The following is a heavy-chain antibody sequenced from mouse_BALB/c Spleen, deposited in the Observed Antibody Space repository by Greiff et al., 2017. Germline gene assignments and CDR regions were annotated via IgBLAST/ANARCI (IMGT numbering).Heavy chain of an antibody. CDR1: GFAFSSYD. CDR3: ARQRTTATHFDY. V-gene: IGHV5-12-1*01. D-gene: IGHD1-2*01. J-gene: IGHJ2*01. CDR2: ISSGGGST. Sequence: EVNVVESGGGLVKPGGSLKLSCAASGFAFSSYDMSWVRQTPEKRLEWVAYISSGGGSTYYPDTVKGRFTISRDNAKNTLYLQMSSLKSEDTAMYYCARQRTTATHFDYWGQGTTLTVSS.